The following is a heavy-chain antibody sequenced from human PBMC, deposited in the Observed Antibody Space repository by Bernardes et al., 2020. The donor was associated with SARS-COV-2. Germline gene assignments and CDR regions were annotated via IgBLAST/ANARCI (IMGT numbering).Heavy chain of an antibody. D-gene: IGHD3-10*01. CDR2: LWYDGSNQ. CDR3: AREYGSGSWCMDV. V-gene: IGHV3-33*01. J-gene: IGHJ6*02. CDR1: GFTFSFYG. Sequence: GGSLRLSCAASGFTFSFYGMHWVRQAPGKGLEWVAVLWYDGSNQYYADSVKGRFTVSRDTSKNTLYLQMNSLRDEDTAVYYCAREYGSGSWCMDVWGQGTTVTVSS.